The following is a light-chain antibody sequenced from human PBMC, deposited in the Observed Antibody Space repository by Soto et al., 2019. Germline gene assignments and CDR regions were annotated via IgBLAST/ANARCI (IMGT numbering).Light chain of an antibody. J-gene: IGKJ1*01. CDR1: ESVSYSY. Sequence: EIVLTQSPATMSLSPGERATLSCGASESVSYSYVAWYQLKGGLAPRLLIHDASTRASGIPDRFSGSKSGTDFTLTIRGLEPEDAAVYYCQQYGSSGTFVQGTKVEIK. CDR2: DAS. CDR3: QQYGSSGT. V-gene: IGKV3D-20*01.